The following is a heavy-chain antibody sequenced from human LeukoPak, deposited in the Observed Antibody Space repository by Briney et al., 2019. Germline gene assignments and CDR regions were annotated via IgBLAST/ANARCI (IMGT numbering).Heavy chain of an antibody. Sequence: GASVKVSCKASGYTFTSYYMHWVRQAPGQGLEWMGIINPSGGSTSYAQKFQGRVTMTRDMSTSTVYMELSSLRSEDTAVYYCARIRRGSGWYDSGGDYWGQGTLVTVSS. J-gene: IGHJ4*02. D-gene: IGHD6-19*01. V-gene: IGHV1-46*01. CDR2: INPSGGST. CDR1: GYTFTSYY. CDR3: ARIRRGSGWYDSGGDY.